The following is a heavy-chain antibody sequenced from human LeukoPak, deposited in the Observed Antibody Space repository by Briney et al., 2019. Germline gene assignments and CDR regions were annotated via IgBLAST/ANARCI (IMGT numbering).Heavy chain of an antibody. CDR3: AKDRVVFNWNYAYYFDD. D-gene: IGHD1-7*01. Sequence: GGSLRLSCAASGFTFSSYNMNWVRQAPGRGLEWVAVISYDGSDKSYADSVKGRFTISRDNSKNTLYLQMNSLRAEDTAVYYCAKDRVVFNWNYAYYFDDWGQGTLVTVSS. CDR2: ISYDGSDK. CDR1: GFTFSSYN. V-gene: IGHV3-30*18. J-gene: IGHJ4*02.